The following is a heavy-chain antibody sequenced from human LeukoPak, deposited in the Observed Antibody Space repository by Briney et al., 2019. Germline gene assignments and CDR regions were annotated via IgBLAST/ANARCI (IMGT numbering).Heavy chain of an antibody. J-gene: IGHJ4*02. D-gene: IGHD6-13*01. CDR3: ARGGDTSNWYPGYFDY. V-gene: IGHV3-74*01. CDR1: GFTFSSYW. CDR2: IKSDGSST. Sequence: HPGGSLRLSCAASGFTFSSYWMHWVRQAPGKGPVWVSRIKSDGSSTRFADSVQGRFTISRDNGKNTVYLQMNSLRAEDTAVYYCARGGDTSNWYPGYFDYWGQGALVTVSS.